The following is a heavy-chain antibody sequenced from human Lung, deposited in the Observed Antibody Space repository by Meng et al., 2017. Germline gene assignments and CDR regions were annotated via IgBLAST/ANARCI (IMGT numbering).Heavy chain of an antibody. V-gene: IGHV4-4*02. CDR3: TKNDFYCLGY. CDR1: GGPIGRDIW. CDR2: IYHSGST. Sequence: VQWRESGHAGEKPAGTRSLTCVVSGGPIGRDIWWSWVRQPPGKGLEWIGEIYHSGSTNYNPSHKSRITISVDKPKNQFSLTLSSVTAADTAVYYCTKNDFYCLGYWRQRTLVTVSS. J-gene: IGHJ4*02. D-gene: IGHD2-21*01.